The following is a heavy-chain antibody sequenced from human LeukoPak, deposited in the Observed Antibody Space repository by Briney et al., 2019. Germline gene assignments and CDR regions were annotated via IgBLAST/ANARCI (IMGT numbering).Heavy chain of an antibody. J-gene: IGHJ4*02. D-gene: IGHD1-26*01. V-gene: IGHV3-23*01. CDR1: GVTYSSYA. CDR2: ISGSGGST. CDR3: ARCKGIPFSGSYDY. Sequence: GGSMRLSSAASGVTYSSYAMSWVRQAAGEGLEWVSAISGSGGSTYYADSVKGRFTTSRDNSKNTLYLQMNSLRAEDTAVYYCARCKGIPFSGSYDYWGQGTLVTVSS.